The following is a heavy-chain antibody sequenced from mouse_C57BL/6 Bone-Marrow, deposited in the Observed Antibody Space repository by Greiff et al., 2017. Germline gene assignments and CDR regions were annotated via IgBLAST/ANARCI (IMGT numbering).Heavy chain of an antibody. D-gene: IGHD1-3*01. Sequence: VQLQQSGAELVKPGASVKMSCTASDYTFTSYWITWVKQRPGQGLEWIGDIYPGSGSTNYNEKFKSKATLTVDTSSSTAYMQLSSLTSEDSAVYYCARYNFAWFAYWGQGTLVTVSA. CDR3: ARYNFAWFAY. J-gene: IGHJ3*01. CDR2: IYPGSGST. V-gene: IGHV1-55*01. CDR1: DYTFTSYW.